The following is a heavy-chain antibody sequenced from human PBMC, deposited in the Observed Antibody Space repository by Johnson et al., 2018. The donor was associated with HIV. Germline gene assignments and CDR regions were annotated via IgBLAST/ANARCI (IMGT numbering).Heavy chain of an antibody. CDR1: GFTVSSNY. CDR3: TTDPWGSDAFDI. CDR2: IRSKANSYAT. Sequence: VQLVESGGGVVQPGRSLRLSCAASGFTVSSNYMSWVRQAPGKGLEWVGRIRSKANSYATAYAASVKGRFTISRDDSKNTAYLQINSLKTEDTAVYYCTTDPWGSDAFDIWGQGTMVTVSS. V-gene: IGHV3-73*01. D-gene: IGHD7-27*01. J-gene: IGHJ3*02.